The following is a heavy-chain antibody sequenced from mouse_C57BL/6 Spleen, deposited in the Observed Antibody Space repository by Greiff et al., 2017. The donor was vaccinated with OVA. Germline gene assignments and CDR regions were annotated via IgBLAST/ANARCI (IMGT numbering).Heavy chain of an antibody. J-gene: IGHJ2*01. CDR3: TTCPSYYGSSYFDY. CDR2: IDPENGDT. V-gene: IGHV14-4*01. CDR1: GFNIKDDY. Sequence: EVQLQQSGAELVRPGASVKLSCTPSGFNIKDDYMHWVKQRPEQGLEWIGWIDPENGDTEYASKFQGKATITADTSSNTAYLQLSSLTSEDTAVYYCTTCPSYYGSSYFDYWGQGTTLTVSS. D-gene: IGHD1-1*01.